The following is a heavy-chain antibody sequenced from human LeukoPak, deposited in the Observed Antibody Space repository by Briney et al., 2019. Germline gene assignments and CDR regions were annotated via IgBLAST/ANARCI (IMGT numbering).Heavy chain of an antibody. CDR1: GGTFSSYA. CDR2: IIPIFGTA. D-gene: IGHD2-2*01. CDR3: ASGGGIYCSSTSCYAVDYYYGMDV. Sequence: SVKVSCKASGGTFSSYAISWVRQAPGQGLEWMGGIIPIFGTANYAQKFQGRVTITADKSTSTAYMELSSLRSEDTAVYYCASGGGIYCSSTSCYAVDYYYGMDVRGKGTTVTVSS. V-gene: IGHV1-69*06. J-gene: IGHJ6*04.